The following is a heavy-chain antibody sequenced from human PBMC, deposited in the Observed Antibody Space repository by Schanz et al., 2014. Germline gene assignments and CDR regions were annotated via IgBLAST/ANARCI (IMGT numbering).Heavy chain of an antibody. CDR3: AKIERNED. D-gene: IGHD1-1*01. V-gene: IGHV3-23*01. J-gene: IGHJ4*02. Sequence: EVQLLESGGGLVQPGGSLRLSCAASGFTFSSYAMSWVRQAPGKGLEWVSAISGGTNYAESVKGRFTISRDNSKNTLYLQMNSLRAEDTAVYFCAKIERNEDWGQGTLVTVSS. CDR1: GFTFSSYA. CDR2: ISGGT.